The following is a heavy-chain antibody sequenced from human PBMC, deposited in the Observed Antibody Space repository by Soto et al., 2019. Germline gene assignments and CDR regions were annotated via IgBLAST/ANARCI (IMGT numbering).Heavy chain of an antibody. CDR3: AKCSGGTCYSFDY. D-gene: IGHD2-15*01. J-gene: IGHJ4*02. CDR1: GFTFNTYA. V-gene: IGHV3-23*01. Sequence: GGSLRLSCAASGFTFNTYAMSWVRQGPGKGLEWVSVLSGSGITTYYADSVGGRFIISRDNSRDTVYLQMNSLRVEDTALYYCAKCSGGTCYSFDYWGRGTLVTVSS. CDR2: LSGSGITT.